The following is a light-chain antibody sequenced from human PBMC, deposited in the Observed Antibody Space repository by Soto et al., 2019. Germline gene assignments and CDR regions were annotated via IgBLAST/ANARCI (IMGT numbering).Light chain of an antibody. J-gene: IGKJ5*01. CDR1: QRVSSNY. CDR3: QQYGNSPVT. CDR2: DAS. V-gene: IGKV3-20*01. Sequence: EIVLTQSPGTLSLSPGDRATLSCRASQRVSSNYLAWYQQKPGQAPRLLIYDASSRATGIPDRFSGSGSGTDFTLTISRLEPEDFAVYYCQQYGNSPVTFGQGTRLEIK.